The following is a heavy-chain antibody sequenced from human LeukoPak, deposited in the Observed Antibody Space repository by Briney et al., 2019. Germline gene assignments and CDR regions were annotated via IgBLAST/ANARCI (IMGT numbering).Heavy chain of an antibody. Sequence: SETLSLTCAVYGGSFSGYYWSWIRQPPGKGLEWIGEINHSGSTNYNPSLKSRVTISVDTSKNQFSQKLSSVTAADTAVYYCARDAAAGYMDVWGKGTTVTVSS. J-gene: IGHJ6*03. CDR2: INHSGST. CDR3: ARDAAAGYMDV. V-gene: IGHV4-34*01. CDR1: GGSFSGYY. D-gene: IGHD6-25*01.